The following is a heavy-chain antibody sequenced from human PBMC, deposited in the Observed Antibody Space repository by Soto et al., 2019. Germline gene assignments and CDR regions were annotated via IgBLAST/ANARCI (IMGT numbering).Heavy chain of an antibody. CDR1: GFTFSSYG. CDR2: ISFDGSKT. J-gene: IGHJ6*02. Sequence: QVQLVESGGGVVQPGRSLRLSCEASGFTFSSYGMHWVRQAPGKGLEWVAVISFDGSKTYYADSVKGRFTISRDNSKNTLNLQMNCMRAEDTAVYYCAKDEVRLVVVARGYYGMDVWGQGNTVTVSS. D-gene: IGHD2-15*01. CDR3: AKDEVRLVVVARGYYGMDV. V-gene: IGHV3-30*18.